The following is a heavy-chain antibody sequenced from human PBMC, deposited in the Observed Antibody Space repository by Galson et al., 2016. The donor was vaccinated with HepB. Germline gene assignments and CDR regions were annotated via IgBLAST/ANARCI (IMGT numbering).Heavy chain of an antibody. CDR1: GFNFSHSN. CDR2: ISSSSSFI. D-gene: IGHD3-16*01. V-gene: IGHV3-21*04. Sequence: SLRLSCAASGFNFSHSNMNWVRQAPGKGLEWVSSISSSSSFIFYADSLKGRFTISRANAKNSLYLQMNSLRAEDTAVYYCAKDQGGVVTDMYFDYWGQGTLVTVSS. J-gene: IGHJ4*02. CDR3: AKDQGGVVTDMYFDY.